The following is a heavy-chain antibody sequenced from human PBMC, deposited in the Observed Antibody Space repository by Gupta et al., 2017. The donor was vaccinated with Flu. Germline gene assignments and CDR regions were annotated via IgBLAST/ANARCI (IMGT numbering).Heavy chain of an antibody. D-gene: IGHD6-13*01. CDR3: VRGGSS. Sequence: QVQLQESGPGLVKPSQTLSLTCTVAGGSISSGAYYWSWIRQHPGAGLEWIGCIHNSGNTYYNPSLRSRVTISLDTSRNQFSLKLSSVTAADTAVDYCVRGGSSWGQGTLVTVSS. J-gene: IGHJ4*02. CDR1: GGSISSGAYY. CDR2: IHNSGNT. V-gene: IGHV4-31*03.